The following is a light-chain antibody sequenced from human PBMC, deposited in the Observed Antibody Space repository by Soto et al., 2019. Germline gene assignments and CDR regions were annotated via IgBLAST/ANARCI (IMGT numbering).Light chain of an antibody. CDR3: QTYYNYPPP. CDR1: QSISPW. CDR2: KAS. J-gene: IGKJ4*01. Sequence: DIQMTQSPSTLSASVGDSVTITCRASQSISPWLAWYQQKPGKAPTLLIYKASSLEGGVPSRFSGSGSGTDLKYPNHRPPPCAFSNYYLQTYYNYPPPFGGGTTVEIK. V-gene: IGKV1-5*03.